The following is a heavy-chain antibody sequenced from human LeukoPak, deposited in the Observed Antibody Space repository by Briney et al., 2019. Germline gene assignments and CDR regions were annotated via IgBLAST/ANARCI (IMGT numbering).Heavy chain of an antibody. CDR2: IKSITDGGTA. CDR3: TTDPMTAVTNLGY. Sequence: GGSLRLSCEASGFTFSDAGMSWVRQATGKGLEWVAGIKSITDGGTADYAAPVKGRFTISRDDSKNTLYLEMNSLKTEDTAFYYCTTDPMTAVTNLGYWGQGTLVTVSS. CDR1: GFTFSDAG. J-gene: IGHJ4*02. V-gene: IGHV3-15*05. D-gene: IGHD4-17*01.